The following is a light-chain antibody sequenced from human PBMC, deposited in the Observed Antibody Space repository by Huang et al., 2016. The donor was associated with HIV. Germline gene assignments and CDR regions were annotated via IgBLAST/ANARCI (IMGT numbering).Light chain of an antibody. CDR1: QSLLHSNGYSY. V-gene: IGKV2-28*01. Sequence: DVLMTQSPLSLPVTPGEPASISCRSSQSLLHSNGYSYLDWYLQKPGQSPQLLMSLASNRASGVPDRFSGSGSGTGFTLKISRVEAEDVGVYYCMQSLQTPWTFGQGTKVEIK. J-gene: IGKJ1*01. CDR3: MQSLQTPWT. CDR2: LAS.